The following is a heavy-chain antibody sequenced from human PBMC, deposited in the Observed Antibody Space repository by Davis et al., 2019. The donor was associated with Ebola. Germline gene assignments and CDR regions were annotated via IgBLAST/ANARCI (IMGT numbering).Heavy chain of an antibody. CDR2: IRSSDTTI. CDR1: GFTLSDYY. J-gene: IGHJ4*02. CDR3: ARRGAGGYWWGAFDY. Sequence: GGSLRLSCAASGFTLSDYYMSWIRQAPGKGLEWVSSIRSSDTTIYYSDPVKGRFTISSDHSKNMLSLQMNSLRAEDAAIYYCARRGAGGYWWGAFDYWGQGTLVTVSS. V-gene: IGHV3-11*01. D-gene: IGHD2-21*01.